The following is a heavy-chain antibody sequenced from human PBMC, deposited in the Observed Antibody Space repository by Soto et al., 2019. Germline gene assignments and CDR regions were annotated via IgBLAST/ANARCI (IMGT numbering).Heavy chain of an antibody. CDR1: GFSFRDYG. J-gene: IGHJ4*02. CDR2: ISYDGSNQ. Sequence: GGSLRLSCAASGFSFRDYGMHWVRQAPDKGLEWVALISYDGSNQYYADSVKGRFTISRDNSKNTLFLQMNSLRADDTAVYYCAKDQASGQGSFDSWGQGTPVTVSS. CDR3: AKDQASGQGSFDS. V-gene: IGHV3-30*18.